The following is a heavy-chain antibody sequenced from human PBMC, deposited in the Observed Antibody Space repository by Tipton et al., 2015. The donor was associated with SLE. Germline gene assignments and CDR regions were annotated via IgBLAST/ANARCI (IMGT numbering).Heavy chain of an antibody. D-gene: IGHD1-14*01. J-gene: IGHJ1*01. Sequence: TLSLTCTVSGGSISSGNYYWSWIRQPAGKGLEWIGRMYTSGSAKYNPSLKSRVTISVDTSKDQFSLKMSSVTAAATAVYYCARSPGTGYFQHWGQGTLVTVFS. CDR1: GGSISSGNYY. CDR2: MYTSGSA. CDR3: ARSPGTGYFQH. V-gene: IGHV4-61*02.